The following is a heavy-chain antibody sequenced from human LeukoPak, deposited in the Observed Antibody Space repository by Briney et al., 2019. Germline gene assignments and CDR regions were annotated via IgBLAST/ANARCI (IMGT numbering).Heavy chain of an antibody. D-gene: IGHD2-21*01. Sequence: GTSVKVSCKASGFTFTSSAVQWVRRARGQRLEWIGWIVVGSGNTNYAQKFQGRVTITRDMSTSTAYMELSSLRSGDTAVYYCAADTNCGGDCSPFDYWGQGTLVTVSS. V-gene: IGHV1-58*01. CDR1: GFTFTSSA. CDR3: AADTNCGGDCSPFDY. CDR2: IVVGSGNT. J-gene: IGHJ4*02.